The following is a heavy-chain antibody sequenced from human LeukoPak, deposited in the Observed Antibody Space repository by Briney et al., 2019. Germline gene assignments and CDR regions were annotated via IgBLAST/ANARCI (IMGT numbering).Heavy chain of an antibody. CDR3: ARVTEVGYYFDY. J-gene: IGHJ4*02. CDR1: GFTFSSYA. V-gene: IGHV3-30*04. Sequence: TGGSLRLPCAASGFTFSSYAMHWVRQAPGKGLEWVAVISYDGSNKYYADSVKGRFTISRDNSKNTLYLQMNSLRAEDTAVYYCARVTEVGYYFDYWGQGTLVTVSS. CDR2: ISYDGSNK. D-gene: IGHD1-26*01.